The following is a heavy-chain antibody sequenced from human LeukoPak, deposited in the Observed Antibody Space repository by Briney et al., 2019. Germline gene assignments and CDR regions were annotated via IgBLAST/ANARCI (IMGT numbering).Heavy chain of an antibody. CDR2: IIPILGIA. D-gene: IGHD3-10*02. J-gene: IGHJ4*02. CDR3: ARDAYYYGRSYFDY. CDR1: GGTFSSYA. V-gene: IGHV1-69*04. Sequence: PWASVKVSCKASGGTFSSYAISWVRQAPGQGLEWMGRIIPILGIANCAQKFQGRVTITADKSTSTAYMELSSLRSEDTAVYYCARDAYYYGRSYFDYWGQGTLVTVSS.